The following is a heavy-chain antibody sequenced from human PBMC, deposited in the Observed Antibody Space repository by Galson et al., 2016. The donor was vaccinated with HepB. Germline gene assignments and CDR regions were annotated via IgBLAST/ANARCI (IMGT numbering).Heavy chain of an antibody. D-gene: IGHD2-15*01. Sequence: QSGAEVKKPGESLRISCKGSGYSFTNYWISWVRQMPGKGLEWMGRIDPSDSYTNYSPSFQGHVTLSTDKSISTAYLQWSSLKAWDTAMYYFARHANPLYCSGGSCYNYYGMDVWGQGTTVTVSS. J-gene: IGHJ6*02. CDR3: ARHANPLYCSGGSCYNYYGMDV. CDR1: GYSFTNYW. V-gene: IGHV5-10-1*01. CDR2: IDPSDSYT.